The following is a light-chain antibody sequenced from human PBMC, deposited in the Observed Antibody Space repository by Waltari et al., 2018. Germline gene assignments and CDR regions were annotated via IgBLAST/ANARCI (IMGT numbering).Light chain of an antibody. CDR2: WAS. J-gene: IGKJ1*01. CDR1: QSVLSSSNNKNF. V-gene: IGKV4-1*01. Sequence: DIVMTQSPDSLTVSLGERATANCKSSQSVLSSSNNKNFLAWYQQKPGQPPKLLIYWASTRGSGVPDRFSGSGSGTDFTLTISSLQAEDVAVYYCQQYYITPPTFGQGTKVEIK. CDR3: QQYYITPPT.